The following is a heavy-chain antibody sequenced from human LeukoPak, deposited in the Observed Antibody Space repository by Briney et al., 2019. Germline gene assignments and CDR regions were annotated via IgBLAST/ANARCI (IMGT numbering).Heavy chain of an antibody. CDR3: ASLGIAVAGNIDY. CDR2: ISYDGSNK. CDR1: GFTLSNYD. V-gene: IGHV3-30-3*01. Sequence: PGGSLRLSCVASGFTLSNYDMNWVRQAPGKGLEWVAVISYDGSNKYYADSVKGRFTISRDNSKNTLYLQMNSLRAEDTAVYYCASLGIAVAGNIDYWGQGTLVTVSS. J-gene: IGHJ4*02. D-gene: IGHD6-19*01.